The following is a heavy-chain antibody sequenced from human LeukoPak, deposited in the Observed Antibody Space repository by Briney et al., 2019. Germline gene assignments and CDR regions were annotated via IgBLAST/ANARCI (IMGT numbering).Heavy chain of an antibody. CDR1: GGSISSSNW. CDR2: IYHSGST. Sequence: SETLSLTCAVSGGSISSSNWWSWVRQPPGKGLEWIGEIYHSGSTNYNPSLKSRVTISVDKSKNQFSLKLSSVTAADTAVYYCARELGYCSSTSCYGGSYFDYWGQGTLVTVSS. D-gene: IGHD2-2*01. CDR3: ARELGYCSSTSCYGGSYFDY. V-gene: IGHV4-4*02. J-gene: IGHJ4*02.